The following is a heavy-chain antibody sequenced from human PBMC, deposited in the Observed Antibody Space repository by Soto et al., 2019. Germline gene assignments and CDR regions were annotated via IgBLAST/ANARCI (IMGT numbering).Heavy chain of an antibody. Sequence: SETLSLTCSVSGGSISGHYWTWIRQSPGKGLEWIGYIFYSGSTNYNPSLKSRVTVSVDTSKNQFSLKMSSVTAADTAVYYCARVGSSGWSPDYWGRGTLVTVSS. D-gene: IGHD6-19*01. CDR3: ARVGSSGWSPDY. V-gene: IGHV4-59*11. J-gene: IGHJ4*02. CDR1: GGSISGHY. CDR2: IFYSGST.